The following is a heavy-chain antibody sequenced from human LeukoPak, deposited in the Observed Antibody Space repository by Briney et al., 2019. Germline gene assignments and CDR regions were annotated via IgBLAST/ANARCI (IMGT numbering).Heavy chain of an antibody. Sequence: GGSLRLSCAASGFTFSSYSMNWVRQAPGKGLEWVSYISSGRSTIHYVDSVKGRLTISRDNAKNSLYRQMNSLRVEDTAIYFCARDWAFDYWGQGTLVTVSS. J-gene: IGHJ4*02. CDR1: GFTFSSYS. CDR3: ARDWAFDY. D-gene: IGHD7-27*01. CDR2: ISSGRSTI. V-gene: IGHV3-48*01.